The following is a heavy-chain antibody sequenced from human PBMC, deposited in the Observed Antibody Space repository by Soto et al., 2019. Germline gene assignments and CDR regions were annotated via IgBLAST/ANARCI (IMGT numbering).Heavy chain of an antibody. CDR2: ISAYNGNT. J-gene: IGHJ4*02. D-gene: IGHD3-3*01. V-gene: IGHV1-18*01. Sequence: QVQLVQSGAEVKKPGASVKCSCKASGYTFTSYGISWVRQAPGQGLEWMGWISAYNGNTNYAQKLQGRVTMTTDTSTSTAYMELRSLRSDDTAVYYCARASNYDFWSGYYTLGPFDYWGQGTLVTVSS. CDR3: ARASNYDFWSGYYTLGPFDY. CDR1: GYTFTSYG.